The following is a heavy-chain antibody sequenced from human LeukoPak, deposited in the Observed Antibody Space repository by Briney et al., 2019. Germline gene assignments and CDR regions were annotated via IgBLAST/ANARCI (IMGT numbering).Heavy chain of an antibody. CDR2: IYYSGNT. CDR1: GGSISSYY. D-gene: IGHD2-15*01. V-gene: IGHV4-59*01. J-gene: IGHJ3*02. CDR3: ARSYCGGGSCGAFDI. Sequence: SETLSLTCTVSGGSISSYYWSWIRQPPGKGLEWIGYIYYSGNTNYNPSLKSRVTISVDTSKNQFSLRLSSVTAADTAVYYCARSYCGGGSCGAFDIWGQGTMVTVS.